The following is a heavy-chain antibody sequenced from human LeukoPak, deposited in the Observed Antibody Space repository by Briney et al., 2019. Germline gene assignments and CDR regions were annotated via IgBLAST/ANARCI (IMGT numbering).Heavy chain of an antibody. Sequence: SETLSLTCTVSGGSISRGTYYWGWIHQPPGKGLQWSGSISYSGTTYSNPSLASRVTMSVDTSKNQFSLKLSSVTAADTAVYYCGRDRRATYYYDSSGYYSDLWGQGTLVTVSS. V-gene: IGHV4-39*07. CDR3: GRDRRATYYYDSSGYYSDL. CDR2: ISYSGTT. D-gene: IGHD3-22*01. J-gene: IGHJ5*02. CDR1: GGSISRGTYY.